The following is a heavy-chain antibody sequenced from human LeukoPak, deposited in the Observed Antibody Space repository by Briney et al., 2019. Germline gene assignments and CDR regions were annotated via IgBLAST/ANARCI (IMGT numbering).Heavy chain of an antibody. Sequence: ASVKVSCKASGYTFTGYYMHWVRQAPGQGLEWMGWINPNSGGTNYAQKFQGRVTMTRDTSISTAYMELRSLRSDDTAVYYCARETKTYYDILTGYYNVRGGGYYFDYWGQGTLVTVSS. CDR3: ARETKTYYDILTGYYNVRGGGYYFDY. J-gene: IGHJ4*02. V-gene: IGHV1-2*02. CDR1: GYTFTGYY. D-gene: IGHD3-9*01. CDR2: INPNSGGT.